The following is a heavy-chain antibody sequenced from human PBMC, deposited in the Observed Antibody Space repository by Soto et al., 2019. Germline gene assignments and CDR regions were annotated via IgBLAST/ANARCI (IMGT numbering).Heavy chain of an antibody. V-gene: IGHV3-30-3*01. D-gene: IGHD1-26*01. J-gene: IGHJ4*02. CDR1: GFTFSSYA. Sequence: ESGGGVVQPGRSLRLSCAASGFTFSSYAMHWVRQAPGKGLEWVAVISYDGSNKYYADSVKGRFTISRDNSKNTLYLQMNSLRAEDTAVYYCARGAGSGRGAGDYWGQGTLVTVSS. CDR3: ARGAGSGRGAGDY. CDR2: ISYDGSNK.